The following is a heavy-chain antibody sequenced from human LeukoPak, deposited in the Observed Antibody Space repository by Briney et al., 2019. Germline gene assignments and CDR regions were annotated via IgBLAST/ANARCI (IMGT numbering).Heavy chain of an antibody. Sequence: GGSLRLSCAASGFTFSNYAMHSVRQAPGKGLEWVAIISYDGDNKYYADSVKGRFIISRDNSESTVDLQMNSLRAEDTAVYYCARDYPWACTSTSCYLFDSWGQGTLVTVSS. V-gene: IGHV3-30-3*01. CDR2: ISYDGDNK. CDR1: GFTFSNYA. J-gene: IGHJ4*02. D-gene: IGHD2-2*01. CDR3: ARDYPWACTSTSCYLFDS.